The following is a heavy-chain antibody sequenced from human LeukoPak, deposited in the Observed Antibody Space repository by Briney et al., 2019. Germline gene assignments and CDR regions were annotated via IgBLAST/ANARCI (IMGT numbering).Heavy chain of an antibody. CDR1: GVSISSYY. CDR2: IYYSGST. J-gene: IGHJ4*02. Sequence: SETLSLTCTVSGVSISSYYWSWIRQPPGKGLEWIGYIYYSGSTNNNPSFKSRVAISVDTSKNQFSLKLSSVTAADTAVYYCATWGIAVAGTFDYWGQGTLVTVST. CDR3: ATWGIAVAGTFDY. D-gene: IGHD6-19*01. V-gene: IGHV4-59*08.